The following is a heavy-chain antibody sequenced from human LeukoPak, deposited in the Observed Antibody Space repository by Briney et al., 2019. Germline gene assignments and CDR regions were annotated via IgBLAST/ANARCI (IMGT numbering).Heavy chain of an antibody. CDR2: ISSSSGFR. CDR3: ARESSGYFY. V-gene: IGHV3-21*01. Sequence: GGSLRLSCAASGFNFSSYSMNWVRQAPGKGLEWVSSISSSSGFRYYADSVKGRFTISRDNPKNSLYLQMNSLRAEDTAVYYCARESSGYFYWGQGTLVTVSS. CDR1: GFNFSSYS. D-gene: IGHD3-22*01. J-gene: IGHJ4*02.